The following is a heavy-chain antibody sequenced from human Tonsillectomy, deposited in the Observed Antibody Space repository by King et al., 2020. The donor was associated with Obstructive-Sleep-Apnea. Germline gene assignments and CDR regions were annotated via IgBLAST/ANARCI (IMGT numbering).Heavy chain of an antibody. V-gene: IGHV3-30*04. CDR2: ISYDGSNK. J-gene: IGHJ4*02. D-gene: IGHD2-2*01. Sequence: VQLVESGGGVVQPGRSLRLSCAAPGFTFGSYAMHWVRQAPGKGLEWVAVISYDGSNKYYADSVKGRFTISRDNSKNTLYLQMNSLRAEDTAVYYCARDQYCSSTSCPSVWDYWGQGTLVTVSS. CDR1: GFTFGSYA. CDR3: ARDQYCSSTSCPSVWDY.